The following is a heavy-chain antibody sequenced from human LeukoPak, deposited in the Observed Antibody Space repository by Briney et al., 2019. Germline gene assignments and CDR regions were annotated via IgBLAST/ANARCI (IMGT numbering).Heavy chain of an antibody. CDR2: VYSTGIT. D-gene: IGHD1-26*01. V-gene: IGHV3-66*03. J-gene: IGHJ4*02. Sequence: GSLRLSCAASGVTVSNNYISWVRQAPGKGLEWVSVVYSTGITQYGDSVRGRFTISRDNSKNTVYLQMNSLKPEDTAVYYCARDPGGGPTHGYWGQGTLVTVSS. CDR1: GVTVSNNY. CDR3: ARDPGGGPTHGY.